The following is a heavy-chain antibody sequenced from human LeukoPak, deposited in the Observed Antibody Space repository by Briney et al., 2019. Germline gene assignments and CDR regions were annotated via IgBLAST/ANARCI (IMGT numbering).Heavy chain of an antibody. CDR3: ARGCRGYDRSCVDY. Sequence: PSETLSLTCTVSGGSISSYYWSWIRQPPGKGLEWIGYIYYSGSTNYNPSLKSRVTISVDTSKNQFSLKLSSVTAADTAVYYCARGCRGYDRSCVDYRGQGTLVTVSS. V-gene: IGHV4-59*01. J-gene: IGHJ4*02. D-gene: IGHD5-12*01. CDR1: GGSISSYY. CDR2: IYYSGST.